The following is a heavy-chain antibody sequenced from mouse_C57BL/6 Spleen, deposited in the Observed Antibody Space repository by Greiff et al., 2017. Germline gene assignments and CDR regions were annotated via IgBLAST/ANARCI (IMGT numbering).Heavy chain of an antibody. V-gene: IGHV1-81*01. D-gene: IGHD1-1*01. CDR3: ASAFITTVVTTWYFDY. CDR1: GYTFTSYG. Sequence: QVQLQQSGAELVRPGASVKLSCTASGYTFTSYGIRWVKQRTGQGLEWIGEIYPRSSNTYYNEKFKGKATLTADKSSSPAYMELRSLTSEDTAVYFCASAFITTVVTTWYFDYWGQGTTLTVSS. J-gene: IGHJ2*01. CDR2: IYPRSSNT.